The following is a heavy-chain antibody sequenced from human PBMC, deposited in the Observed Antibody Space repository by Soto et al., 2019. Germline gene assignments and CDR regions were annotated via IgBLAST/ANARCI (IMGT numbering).Heavy chain of an antibody. Sequence: GASVKVSCKASGYTFTGYYMHWVRQASGQGLEWMGWINPNSGGTNYAQKFQGRVTMTRDTSISTAYMELSRLRSDDTAVYYCARVRTISGYSGYDLNYWGQGTLVTVSS. D-gene: IGHD5-12*01. J-gene: IGHJ4*02. CDR3: ARVRTISGYSGYDLNY. CDR1: GYTFTGYY. CDR2: INPNSGGT. V-gene: IGHV1-2*02.